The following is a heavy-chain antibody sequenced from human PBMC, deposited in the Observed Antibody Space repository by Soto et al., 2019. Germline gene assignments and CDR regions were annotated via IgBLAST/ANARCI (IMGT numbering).Heavy chain of an antibody. CDR1: GGSISSGGYY. Sequence: SETLSLTCTVSGGSISSGGYYWSWIRQHPGKGLEWIGYIYYSXXXXXNPSLKSRVTISVDTSKNQFSLKLSSVTAADTAVYYCARLRGGAKWLAFDIWGQGTMVTVSS. J-gene: IGHJ3*02. D-gene: IGHD1-26*01. CDR3: ARLRGGAKWLAFDI. V-gene: IGHV4-31*03. CDR2: IYYSXXX.